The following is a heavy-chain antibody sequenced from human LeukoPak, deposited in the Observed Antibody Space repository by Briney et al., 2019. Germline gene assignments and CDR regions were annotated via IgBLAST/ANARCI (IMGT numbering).Heavy chain of an antibody. CDR2: IKQDGGEK. J-gene: IGHJ4*01. CDR3: ARDGTAAGLYFDL. Sequence: GGSLRLSCAVSGFTFSSYCMNWVRQAPGKGLEWVASIKQDGGEKSYVDSVKGRFTISRDNAKNSLYLQMSSLRAEDTAVYYCARDGTAAGLYFDLWGQGTLVTVSS. V-gene: IGHV3-7*01. D-gene: IGHD6-13*01. CDR1: GFTFSSYC.